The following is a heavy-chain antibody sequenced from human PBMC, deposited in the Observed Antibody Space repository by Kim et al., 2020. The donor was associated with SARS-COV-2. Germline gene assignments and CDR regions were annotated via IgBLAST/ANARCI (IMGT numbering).Heavy chain of an antibody. CDR3: ARGYCGGDCYWGSYWYFDL. V-gene: IGHV4-59*09. Sequence: SRVTISVDTSKTQFSLKLSSVTAADTAVYYCARGYCGGDCYWGSYWYFDLWGRGTLVTVSS. J-gene: IGHJ2*01. D-gene: IGHD2-21*02.